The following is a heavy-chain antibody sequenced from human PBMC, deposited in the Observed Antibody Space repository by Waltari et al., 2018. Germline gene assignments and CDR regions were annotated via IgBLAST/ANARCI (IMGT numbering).Heavy chain of an antibody. CDR3: ASLVCSSTSCYQHYYYGMDV. Sequence: QVQLVQSGAEVKKPGSSVKVSCKASGGTFSSYAISWVRQAPGHGGEWMGRIIPIFGTANYAQKVQGRVTITADKSTSTAYMELSSLRSEDTAVYYCASLVCSSTSCYQHYYYGMDVWGQGTTVTVSS. CDR2: IIPIFGTA. J-gene: IGHJ6*02. CDR1: GGTFSSYA. D-gene: IGHD2-2*01. V-gene: IGHV1-69*08.